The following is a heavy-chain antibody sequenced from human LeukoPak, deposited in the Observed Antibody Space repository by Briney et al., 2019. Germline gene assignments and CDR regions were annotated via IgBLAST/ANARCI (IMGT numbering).Heavy chain of an antibody. CDR3: ARRDYYYYGMDV. CDR2: IIPIFGTA. J-gene: IGHJ6*04. V-gene: IGHV1-69*06. CDR1: KDTLSSYA. Sequence: SSVQVSCKASKDTLSSYAISWLRQAPGQGLEWMGGIIPIFGTANYAQKFQGRVTITADKSTSTAYMELSSLRSEDTAVYYCARRDYYYYGMDVWGKGTTVTVSS.